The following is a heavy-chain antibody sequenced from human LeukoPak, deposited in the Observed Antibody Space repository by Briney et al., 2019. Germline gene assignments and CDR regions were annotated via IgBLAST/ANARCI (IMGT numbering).Heavy chain of an antibody. CDR3: ARSRYSSSWYSTWSFDY. J-gene: IGHJ4*02. Sequence: GGSLRLSCVASGFTFNNYAMSWVRQAPGKVLEWVSAISGSDAGTYYADSVKGRFTISRDNAKNSLYLQMNSLRAEDTAVYYCARSRYSSSWYSTWSFDYWGQGTLVTVSS. CDR2: ISGSDAGT. D-gene: IGHD6-13*01. CDR1: GFTFNNYA. V-gene: IGHV3-23*01.